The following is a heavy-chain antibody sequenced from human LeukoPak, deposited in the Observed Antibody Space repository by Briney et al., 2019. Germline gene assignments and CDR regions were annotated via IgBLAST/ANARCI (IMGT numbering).Heavy chain of an antibody. CDR2: IIGSGGTT. CDR1: GLTFDDYA. J-gene: IGHJ6*02. D-gene: IGHD2-15*01. V-gene: IGHV3-23*01. Sequence: GGSLRLSCAASGLTFDDYAMHWVRQAPGKGLEWVSSIIGSGGTTYTADSVKGRFIISRDNSRNTLFLQMNILSTDDTAVYFCVKGGGYSYSYAMDVWGQGTTVTVSS. CDR3: VKGGGYSYSYAMDV.